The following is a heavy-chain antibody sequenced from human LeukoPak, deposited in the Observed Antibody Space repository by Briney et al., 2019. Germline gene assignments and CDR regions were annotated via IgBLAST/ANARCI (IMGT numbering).Heavy chain of an antibody. J-gene: IGHJ4*02. D-gene: IGHD6-13*01. Sequence: GWSLRLSCAASGFTFSSYGMHWVRQAPGKGLEWVAVISYDGSNKYYADSVKGRFTISRDNSKNTLYLQMNSLRAEDTAVYYCAKDRFVAAAGTYLDYWGQGTLVTVSS. CDR1: GFTFSSYG. CDR3: AKDRFVAAAGTYLDY. CDR2: ISYDGSNK. V-gene: IGHV3-30*18.